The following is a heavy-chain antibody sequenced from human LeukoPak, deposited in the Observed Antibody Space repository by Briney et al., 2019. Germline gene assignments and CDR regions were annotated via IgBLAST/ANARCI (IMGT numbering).Heavy chain of an antibody. CDR3: ARVTVTTPEYYFDY. D-gene: IGHD4-17*01. CDR2: IYTSGST. J-gene: IGHJ4*02. V-gene: IGHV4-4*07. Sequence: SETLSLTCTVSGGSISSYYWSWIRQPAGKGLEWIGRIYTSGSTNYNPSLKSRVTMSVDTSKNQFSLKLSSVTAADTAMYYCARVTVTTPEYYFDYWGQGTLVTVSS. CDR1: GGSISSYY.